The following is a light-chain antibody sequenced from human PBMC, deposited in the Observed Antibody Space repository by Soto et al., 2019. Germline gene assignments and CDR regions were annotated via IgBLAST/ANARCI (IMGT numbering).Light chain of an antibody. V-gene: IGLV2-14*01. Sequence: QSALTQPASVSGSPGQSITISCTGTSSDVGGYNYVSWYQQHPGKAPKLMIYDVRNRPSGDSNRFSGSKSGNTASLTISGLQPEDEADYYCSSYTSSSTPVVFGGGTKLTVL. CDR1: SSDVGGYNY. CDR3: SSYTSSSTPVV. J-gene: IGLJ2*01. CDR2: DVR.